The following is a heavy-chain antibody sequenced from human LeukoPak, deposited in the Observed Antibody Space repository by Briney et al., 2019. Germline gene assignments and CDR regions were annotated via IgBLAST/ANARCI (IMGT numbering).Heavy chain of an antibody. D-gene: IGHD3-3*01. Sequence: GESLKISCKGSGYSFTSYWIGWVRQMPGKGLEWMGIIYPGDSDTRYSPSFQGQVTISADKSISTAYLQWSSLKASDTAMYYCARESSELRFLEWLNAFDIWGQGTVVTVSS. J-gene: IGHJ3*02. CDR1: GYSFTSYW. CDR2: IYPGDSDT. V-gene: IGHV5-51*01. CDR3: ARESSELRFLEWLNAFDI.